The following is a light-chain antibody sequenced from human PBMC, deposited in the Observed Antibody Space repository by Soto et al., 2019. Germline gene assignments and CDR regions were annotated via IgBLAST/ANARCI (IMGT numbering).Light chain of an antibody. CDR2: DAS. CDR1: PSVGNS. J-gene: IGKJ4*01. Sequence: ESVLTQSPATLSLSPGEGATLSCRASPSVGNSLAWYQHKPGQAPRLLIYDASNRATGVPTRFSGSGSGTDFTLTISSLEPEDFAVYYCQQRKQWPPVTFRGGTRVEIK. V-gene: IGKV3-11*01. CDR3: QQRKQWPPVT.